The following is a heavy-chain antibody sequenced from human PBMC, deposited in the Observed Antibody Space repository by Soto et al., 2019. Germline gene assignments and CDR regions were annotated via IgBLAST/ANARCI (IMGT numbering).Heavy chain of an antibody. CDR2: ISAYNGNT. V-gene: IGHV1-18*01. CDR3: ARAVGPYSSGWYDY. CDR1: GYTCTSYG. J-gene: IGHJ4*02. D-gene: IGHD6-19*01. Sequence: QVQLVQCGAEVKKPGASVKVSCKASGYTCTSYGISWVRQAPGQGLEWMGWISAYNGNTNYAQKLQGRVTMTTDTSISTAYMELRSLRSDDTAVYYCARAVGPYSSGWYDYWGQGTLVTVSS.